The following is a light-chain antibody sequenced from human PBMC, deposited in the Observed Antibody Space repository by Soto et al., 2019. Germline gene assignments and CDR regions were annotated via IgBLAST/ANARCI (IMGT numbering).Light chain of an antibody. CDR1: QTVGSTY. Sequence: EIVLTQSPATLSLSPGERATLSCGASQTVGSTYLAWYQQKPGLAPRLLIYDASIRATGIPDRFSGSGSGTDFTLTISRLEPEDFAVYYCQQYYNWPPMYTFGQGTKLEIK. CDR2: DAS. J-gene: IGKJ2*01. V-gene: IGKV3D-20*01. CDR3: QQYYNWPPMYT.